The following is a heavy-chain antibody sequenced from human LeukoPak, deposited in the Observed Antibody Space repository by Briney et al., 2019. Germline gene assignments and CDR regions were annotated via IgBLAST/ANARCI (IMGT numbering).Heavy chain of an antibody. D-gene: IGHD4-17*01. V-gene: IGHV4-34*09. J-gene: IGHJ4*02. CDR1: GGSFSGYY. CDR3: ARYKTVTYFDY. Sequence: PSETLSLTCAVYGGSFSGYYWSWIRQPPGKGLEWIGEINHSGSTNYNPSLKSRVTISVDTSENQFSLKLSSVTAADTAVYYCARYKTVTYFDYWGQGTLVTVSS. CDR2: INHSGST.